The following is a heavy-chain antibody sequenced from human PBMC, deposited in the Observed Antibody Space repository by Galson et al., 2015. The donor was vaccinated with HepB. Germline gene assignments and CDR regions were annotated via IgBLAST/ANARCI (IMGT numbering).Heavy chain of an antibody. J-gene: IGHJ4*02. V-gene: IGHV4-4*07. CDR2: IYTSGST. CDR3: ARGDDYGDYGSGDY. Sequence: WIRQPAGKGLGWIGRIYTSGSTNYNPSLKSRVTMSVDTSKNQFSLKLSSVTAADTAVYYCARGDDYGDYGSGDYWGQGTLVTVSS. D-gene: IGHD4-17*01.